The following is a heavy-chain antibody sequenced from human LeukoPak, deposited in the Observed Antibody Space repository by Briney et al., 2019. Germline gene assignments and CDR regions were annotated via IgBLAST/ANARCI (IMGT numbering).Heavy chain of an antibody. CDR1: GFTFSSYW. D-gene: IGHD2-15*01. Sequence: SGGSLRLSCAASGFTFSSYWMSWVRQAPGKGLEWVANINQDGSEKHYVNSVKGRFTISRDNAKNSLYLQMNSLRAEDTAVYYCARSATDIVVVVAATLEAFDIWGQGTMVTVSS. J-gene: IGHJ3*02. CDR2: INQDGSEK. CDR3: ARSATDIVVVVAATLEAFDI. V-gene: IGHV3-7*03.